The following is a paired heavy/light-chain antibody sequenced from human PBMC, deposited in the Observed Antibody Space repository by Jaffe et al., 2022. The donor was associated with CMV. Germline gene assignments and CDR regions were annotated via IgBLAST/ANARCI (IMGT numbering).Heavy chain of an antibody. CDR2: IWYDGSNK. CDR3: ARDFLTGLTGYYIYYYYYGMDV. J-gene: IGHJ6*02. V-gene: IGHV3-33*01. D-gene: IGHD3-9*01. CDR1: GFTFSSYG. Sequence: QVQLVESGGGVVQPGRSLRLSCAASGFTFSSYGMHWVRQAPGKGLEWVAVIWYDGSNKYYADSVKGRFTISRDNSKNTLYLQMNSLRAEDTAVYYCARDFLTGLTGYYIYYYYYGMDVWGQGTTVTVSS.
Light chain of an antibody. V-gene: IGKV1-39*01. CDR2: AAS. CDR3: QQSYSTPPGFT. CDR1: QSISSY. Sequence: DIQMTQSPSSLSASVGDRVTITCRASQSISSYLNWYQQKPGKAPKLLIYAASSLQSGVPSRFSGSGSGTDFTLTISSLQPEDFATYYCQQSYSTPPGFTFGPGTKVDIK. J-gene: IGKJ3*01.